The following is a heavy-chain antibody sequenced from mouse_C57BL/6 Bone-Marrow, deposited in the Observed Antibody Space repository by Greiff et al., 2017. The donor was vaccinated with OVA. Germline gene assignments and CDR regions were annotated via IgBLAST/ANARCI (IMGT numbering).Heavy chain of an antibody. CDR2: ISSGSSTI. J-gene: IGHJ2*01. D-gene: IGHD1-1*01. CDR1: GFTFSDYG. Sequence: EVKLMASGGGLVKPGGSLKLSCAASGFTFSDYGMHWVRQAPEKGLEWVAYISSGSSTIYYADTVKGRFTISRDNAKNTLFLQMTSLRSEDTARYYCARTFTTVVATDFDYWGQGTTLTVSS. CDR3: ARTFTTVVATDFDY. V-gene: IGHV5-17*01.